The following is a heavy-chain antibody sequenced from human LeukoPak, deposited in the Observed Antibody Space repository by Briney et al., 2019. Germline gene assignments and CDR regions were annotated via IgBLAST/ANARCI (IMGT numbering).Heavy chain of an antibody. D-gene: IGHD2-2*01. J-gene: IGHJ4*02. V-gene: IGHV1-18*01. CDR1: GYTFTSYG. CDR2: ISAYNGNT. CDR3: ARGSEVVPAAPGDYFDY. Sequence: GASVKVSCKASGYTFTSYGISWVRQAPGQGLEWMGWISAYNGNTSYAQKLQGRVTMTTDTSTSTAYMELRSLRSDDTAVYYCARGSEVVPAAPGDYFDYWGQGTLVTVSS.